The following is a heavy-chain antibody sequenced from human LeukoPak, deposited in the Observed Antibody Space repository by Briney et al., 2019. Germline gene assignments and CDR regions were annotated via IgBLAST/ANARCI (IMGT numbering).Heavy chain of an antibody. CDR1: GFTFSDYG. CDR3: AKDSTYIYDSHAFDI. Sequence: GGSLRLSCAASGFTFSDYGMHWVRQAPGKGLEWVAVISYDGSYQYYADSVKGRFTISRDNSKNTLYLQMSSLRTDDTAVYYCAKDSTYIYDSHAFDIWGQGTMVTVSS. V-gene: IGHV3-30*18. J-gene: IGHJ3*02. D-gene: IGHD3-9*01. CDR2: ISYDGSYQ.